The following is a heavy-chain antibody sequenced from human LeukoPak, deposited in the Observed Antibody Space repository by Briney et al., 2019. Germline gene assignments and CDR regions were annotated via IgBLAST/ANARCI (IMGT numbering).Heavy chain of an antibody. V-gene: IGHV3-23*01. D-gene: IGHD2-15*01. CDR1: GLTFSTNA. CDR3: AHCSGGSCYHPLDY. J-gene: IGHJ4*02. Sequence: GGSLRLSCAASGLTFSTNAMSWVRQAPGKGLEGASLFDGGSGDTTYYAASVKGRFTISRDNSKSTLYLQMNSLRAEDTAVYYCAHCSGGSCYHPLDYWGQGTLVTVSS. CDR2: FDGGSGDTT.